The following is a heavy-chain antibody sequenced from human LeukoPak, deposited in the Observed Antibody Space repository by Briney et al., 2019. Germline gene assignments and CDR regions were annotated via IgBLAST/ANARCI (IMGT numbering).Heavy chain of an antibody. CDR3: ARGRLHDAFDI. D-gene: IGHD2-15*01. CDR1: GFTLSSYS. Sequence: GGSLRLSCAASGFTLSSYSMNWVRQAPGKGLEWVSSISSSTSYIYYADSVKGRFTISRDNAKNSLYLQMNSLRAEDTAVYYCARGRLHDAFDIWGQGTMVTVSS. V-gene: IGHV3-21*01. J-gene: IGHJ3*02. CDR2: ISSSTSYI.